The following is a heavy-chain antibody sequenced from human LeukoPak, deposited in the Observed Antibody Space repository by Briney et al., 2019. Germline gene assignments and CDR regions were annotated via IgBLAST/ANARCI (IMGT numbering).Heavy chain of an antibody. Sequence: SETLSLTCTVSGGSISSSSYYWGWIRQPPGKGLEWIGSIYYSGSTYYNPSLKSRVTISVDTSKNQFSLKLSSVTAADTAVYYCARLAKAGATGYWGQGTLVTVSS. CDR3: ARLAKAGATGY. V-gene: IGHV4-39*01. CDR2: IYYSGST. CDR1: GGSISSSSYY. D-gene: IGHD4/OR15-4a*01. J-gene: IGHJ4*02.